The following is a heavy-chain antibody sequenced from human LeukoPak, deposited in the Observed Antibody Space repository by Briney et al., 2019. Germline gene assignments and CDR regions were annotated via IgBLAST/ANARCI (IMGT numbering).Heavy chain of an antibody. CDR3: ARTNKYYDILTGYPGRYYFDY. CDR2: INHSGST. CDR1: GGSFSGYY. Sequence: PSETLSLTCAVYGGSFSGYYWSWIRQPPGKGLEWIGEINHSGSTNYNPSLKSRVTISVDTSKNQFSLKLSSVTAADTAVYYCARTNKYYDILTGYPGRYYFDYWGQGTLVTVS. J-gene: IGHJ4*02. D-gene: IGHD3-9*01. V-gene: IGHV4-34*01.